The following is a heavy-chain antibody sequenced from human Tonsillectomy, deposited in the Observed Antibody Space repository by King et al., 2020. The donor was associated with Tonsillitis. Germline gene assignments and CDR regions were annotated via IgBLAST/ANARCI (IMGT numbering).Heavy chain of an antibody. CDR2: IPYDGSNI. CDR1: GFTFSRYA. D-gene: IGHD3-10*01. CDR3: ARGGPYGSGNSWFDP. Sequence: VQLVESGGGVVQPGRSLRLSCAASGFTFSRYAMHWVRQAPGKGLEWMALIPYDGSNIYYAASVRGRFTISRDNSKNSLYLQMNSLRTEDTAVYYCARGGPYGSGNSWFDPWGQGTLVTVSS. V-gene: IGHV3-30-3*01. J-gene: IGHJ5*02.